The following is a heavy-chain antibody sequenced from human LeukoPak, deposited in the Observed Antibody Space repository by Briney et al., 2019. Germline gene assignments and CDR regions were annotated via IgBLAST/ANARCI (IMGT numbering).Heavy chain of an antibody. Sequence: GASVKVSCTASGYTFTSYAMNWVRQAPGQGLEWMGWINTNTGNPTYAQGFTGRFVFSLDTSVSTAYLQICSLKAEDTAVYYCARDAPGDCINGVCSDYWGQGTLVTVSS. J-gene: IGHJ4*02. CDR3: ARDAPGDCINGVCSDY. V-gene: IGHV7-4-1*01. CDR2: INTNTGNP. CDR1: GYTFTSYA. D-gene: IGHD2-8*01.